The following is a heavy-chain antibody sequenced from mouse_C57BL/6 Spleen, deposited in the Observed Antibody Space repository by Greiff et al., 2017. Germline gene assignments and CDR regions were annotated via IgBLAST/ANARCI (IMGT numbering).Heavy chain of an antibody. CDR1: GFTFSDYG. J-gene: IGHJ4*01. Sequence: EVQRVESGGGLVKPGGSLKLSCAASGFTFSDYGMHWVRQAPEKGLEWVAYISSGSSTIYYADTVKGRFTISRDNAKNTLFLQMTSLRSEDTAMYYCARGGDYGSGYAMDYWGQGTSVTVSS. CDR3: ARGGDYGSGYAMDY. CDR2: ISSGSSTI. D-gene: IGHD1-1*01. V-gene: IGHV5-17*01.